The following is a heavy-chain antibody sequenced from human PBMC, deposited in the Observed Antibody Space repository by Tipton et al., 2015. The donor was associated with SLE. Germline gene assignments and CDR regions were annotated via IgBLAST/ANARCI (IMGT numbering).Heavy chain of an antibody. V-gene: IGHV4-61*10. D-gene: IGHD6-6*01. CDR2: IDDSGNT. J-gene: IGHJ4*02. Sequence: TLSLTCTVSGGSISSGSYYWSWIRQPAGKGLEWIGYIDDSGNTDYTPSLKSRVTISVDTSKNQFSLKLSSVTAADTAVYYCAREDDSNSPIFDSWGQGIPVTVSA. CDR1: GGSISSGSYY. CDR3: AREDDSNSPIFDS.